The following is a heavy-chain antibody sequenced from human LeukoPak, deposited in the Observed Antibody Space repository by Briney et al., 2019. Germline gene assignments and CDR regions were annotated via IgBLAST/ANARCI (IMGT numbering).Heavy chain of an antibody. V-gene: IGHV1-2*02. CDR1: GYTFTGYY. D-gene: IGHD3-3*01. J-gene: IGHJ6*04. CDR3: ARDHRIFGVDIIGTDV. Sequence: ASVKVSCKASGYTFTGYYMHWVRQAPGQGLEWMGWINPNSGGTNYAQKFQGRVTMTRDTSISTAYMELSRLRSDDTAVYYCARDHRIFGVDIIGTDVWGKGTTVTVSS. CDR2: INPNSGGT.